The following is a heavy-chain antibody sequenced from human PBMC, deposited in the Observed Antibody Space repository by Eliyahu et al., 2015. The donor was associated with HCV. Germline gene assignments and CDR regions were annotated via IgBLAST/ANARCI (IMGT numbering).Heavy chain of an antibody. CDR3: AAGGARGMAN. CDR2: IKFDATTI. D-gene: IGHD4/OR15-4a*01. CDR1: GFSVTADW. Sequence: DVQLVQSGGXLVQPGXSLXLSCAPSGFSVTADWMHWVRETPGKGLEWVAHIKFDATTIDYVESVRGRFAISRDVARNTLYLEMTSLRGDDTATYFCAAGGARGMANWGQGTLVTVSS. J-gene: IGHJ4*02. V-gene: IGHV3-74*01.